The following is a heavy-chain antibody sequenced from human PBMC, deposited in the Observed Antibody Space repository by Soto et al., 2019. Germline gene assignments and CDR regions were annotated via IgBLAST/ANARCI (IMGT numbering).Heavy chain of an antibody. CDR2: IIPILGIA. V-gene: IGHV1-69*02. Sequence: QVQLVQSGAEVKKPGSSVKVSCKASGGTFSSYTISWVRQAPGQGLEWMGRIIPILGIANYAQKFQGRVKITADKSTSTAYMELSSLRSEDTAVYYCARSSIGLGAFDIWGRGTMVTVSS. CDR3: ARSSIGLGAFDI. CDR1: GGTFSSYT. D-gene: IGHD2-21*01. J-gene: IGHJ3*02.